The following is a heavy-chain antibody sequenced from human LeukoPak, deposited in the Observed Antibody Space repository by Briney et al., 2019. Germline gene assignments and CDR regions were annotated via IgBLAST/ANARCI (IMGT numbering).Heavy chain of an antibody. CDR1: GFTFGDYA. CDR2: IRSKAYGGTT. Sequence: GGSLRLSCTASGFTFGDYAMSWVRQAPGKGLEWVGFIRSKAYGGTTEYAASVKGRFTISRDDSKSIAYLQMNSLKTEDTAVYYCTRGGWYRGGAFPFDYWGQGTLVIVSS. J-gene: IGHJ4*02. V-gene: IGHV3-49*04. CDR3: TRGGWYRGGAFPFDY. D-gene: IGHD6-19*01.